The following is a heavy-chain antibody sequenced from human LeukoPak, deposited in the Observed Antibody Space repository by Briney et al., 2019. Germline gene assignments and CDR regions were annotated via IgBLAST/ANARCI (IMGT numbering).Heavy chain of an antibody. D-gene: IGHD2-2*01. Sequence: SETLSLTCAVYGGSYSGYYWSWIRQPPGKELEWIGEINHSGSTNYNPSLKSRVTISVDTSKNQFSLKLSSVTAADTAVYYCASGDCSSTSCPSDYWGQGTLVTVSS. CDR3: ASGDCSSTSCPSDY. V-gene: IGHV4-34*01. CDR2: INHSGST. CDR1: GGSYSGYY. J-gene: IGHJ4*02.